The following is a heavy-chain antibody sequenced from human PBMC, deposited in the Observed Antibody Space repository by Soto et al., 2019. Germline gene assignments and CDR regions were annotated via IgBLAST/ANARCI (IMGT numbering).Heavy chain of an antibody. CDR3: ARDAIAAGSLGAFDI. CDR1: GGSISSSNW. Sequence: SETLSLTCAVSGGSISSSNWWSWVRQPPGKGLEWIGEIYHSGSTNYNPSLKSRVTISVDKSKNQFSLKLSSVTAADTAVYYCARDAIAAGSLGAFDIWGQGTIVTVSS. J-gene: IGHJ3*02. V-gene: IGHV4-4*02. D-gene: IGHD6-13*01. CDR2: IYHSGST.